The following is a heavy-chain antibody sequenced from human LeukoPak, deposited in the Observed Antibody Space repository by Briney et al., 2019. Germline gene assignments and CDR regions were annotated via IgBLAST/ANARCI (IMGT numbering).Heavy chain of an antibody. Sequence: TGESLKISCKGSGYSFTSYWIGWVRQMPGKGLEWMGIIYPGDSDTRYSPSFQGQVTISADKSISTAYLQWSSLKASDTAMYYCARRAPLSDTEYNWFDPWGQGTLVTVSS. D-gene: IGHD3-10*01. V-gene: IGHV5-51*01. CDR3: ARRAPLSDTEYNWFDP. CDR2: IYPGDSDT. J-gene: IGHJ5*02. CDR1: GYSFTSYW.